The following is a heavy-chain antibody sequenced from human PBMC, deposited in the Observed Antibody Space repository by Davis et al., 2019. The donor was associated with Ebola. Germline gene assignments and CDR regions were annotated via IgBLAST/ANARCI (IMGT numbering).Heavy chain of an antibody. J-gene: IGHJ4*02. D-gene: IGHD6-13*01. Sequence: GESLKISCAASGFTFSSYAMHWVRQAPGKGLEWVAVISYDGSNKYYADSVKGRFTISRDNAKNSLDLQMNSLRAEDTAVYYCARGASWWAAADYFDYWGQGTLVTVSS. CDR3: ARGASWWAAADYFDY. V-gene: IGHV3-30-3*01. CDR1: GFTFSSYA. CDR2: ISYDGSNK.